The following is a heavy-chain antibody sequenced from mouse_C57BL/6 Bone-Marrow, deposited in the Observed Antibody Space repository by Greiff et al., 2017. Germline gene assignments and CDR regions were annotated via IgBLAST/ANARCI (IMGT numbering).Heavy chain of an antibody. J-gene: IGHJ2*01. CDR2: ISDGGSYT. V-gene: IGHV5-4*01. CDR3: ARDAYYFDY. CDR1: GFTFSSYA. Sequence: EVKLVESGGGLVKPGGSLKLSCAASGFTFSSYAMSWVRQTPEKRLEWVATISDGGSYTYYPDNVKGRFTISRDNAKNNLYLQMSHLKSEDTAMYYCARDAYYFDYWGQGTTLTVSS.